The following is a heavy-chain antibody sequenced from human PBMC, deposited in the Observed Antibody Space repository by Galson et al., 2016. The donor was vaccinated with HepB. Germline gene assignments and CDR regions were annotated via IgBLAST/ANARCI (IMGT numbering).Heavy chain of an antibody. CDR3: SRLRRFEGLDP. J-gene: IGHJ5*02. V-gene: IGHV4-39*01. CDR1: GDSIDRSGFY. D-gene: IGHD3-10*01. Sequence: LSLTCSVSGDSIDRSGFYWGWVRQTPGKGLAWIGSIYYGVSTDYSPALKSRLTISADTSRNPYSLNLSSVTAADTAVYYCSRLRRFEGLDPWGQGVLVTVSS. CDR2: IYYGVST.